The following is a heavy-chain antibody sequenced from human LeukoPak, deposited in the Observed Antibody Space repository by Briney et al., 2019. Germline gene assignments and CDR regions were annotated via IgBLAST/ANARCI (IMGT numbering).Heavy chain of an antibody. CDR1: GFTFSSYS. J-gene: IGHJ4*02. V-gene: IGHV3-48*01. CDR2: ISSSSSTI. Sequence: PGGSLRLSCAASGFTFSSYSMNWVRQAPGKGLEWVSYISSSSSTIYYADSVKGRFTISRDNAKNSLYLQMNSLRAEDTAVYYCARGPLVSGLENDYWGQGTLVTVSS. CDR3: ARGPLVSGLENDY. D-gene: IGHD1-1*01.